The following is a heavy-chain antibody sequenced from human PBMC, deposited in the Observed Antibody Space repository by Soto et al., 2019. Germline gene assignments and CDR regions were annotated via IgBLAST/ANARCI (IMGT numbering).Heavy chain of an antibody. CDR3: ARGSRSSWYWLDY. CDR2: ISTYNDNT. CDR1: GYTFTSHR. J-gene: IGHJ4*02. D-gene: IGHD6-13*01. V-gene: IGHV1-18*01. Sequence: QVQLVQSGAEVKKPGASVKVSCKASGYTFTSHRISWGRPAPGQGLGRMGGISTYNDNTNYEQKLQDRVTMTTDTSTSTAYMELRSLKYDDTAVYYCARGSRSSWYWLDYWGQGTLVTVSS.